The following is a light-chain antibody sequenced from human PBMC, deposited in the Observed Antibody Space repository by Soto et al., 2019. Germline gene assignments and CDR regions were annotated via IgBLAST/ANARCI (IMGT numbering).Light chain of an antibody. Sequence: EIVLTQSPATLSLSPGERATLSCRASQSVSSYLAWYQQKPGQAPRLLIYDASNRATGIPARFSGSGSGTDFTLTISSREPEDCAVYYCQQRSNWALTFGGGTKVEIK. J-gene: IGKJ4*01. CDR2: DAS. CDR3: QQRSNWALT. CDR1: QSVSSY. V-gene: IGKV3-11*01.